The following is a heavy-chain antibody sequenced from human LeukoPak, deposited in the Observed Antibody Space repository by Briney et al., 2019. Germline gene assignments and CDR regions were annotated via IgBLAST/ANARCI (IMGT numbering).Heavy chain of an antibody. CDR1: GGTFSSYA. Sequence: ASVKVSCKASGGTFSSYAISWVRQAPGRGLEWMGRIIPILGIANYAQKFQGRVTITADKSTSTAYMELSSLRSEDTAVYYCASPILLYDSSEYYFDYWGQGTLVTVSS. D-gene: IGHD3-22*01. J-gene: IGHJ4*02. CDR2: IIPILGIA. V-gene: IGHV1-69*04. CDR3: ASPILLYDSSEYYFDY.